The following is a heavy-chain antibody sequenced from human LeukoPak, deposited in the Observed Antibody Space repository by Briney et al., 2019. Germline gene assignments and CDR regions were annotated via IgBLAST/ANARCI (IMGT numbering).Heavy chain of an antibody. CDR1: GFSISTCA. CDR2: ISTTGVTT. D-gene: IGHD1-26*01. J-gene: IGHJ4*02. CDR3: AKALGRGNYYAFDY. V-gene: IGHV3-23*01. Sequence: GGPLRLSCAASGFSISTCAMSWVRQAPGKGLEWVSVISTTGVTTYYADSVKGRFTISRDNSRDTLYLQMNSLRAEDTAVYYCAKALGRGNYYAFDYWGQGTLVTVSS.